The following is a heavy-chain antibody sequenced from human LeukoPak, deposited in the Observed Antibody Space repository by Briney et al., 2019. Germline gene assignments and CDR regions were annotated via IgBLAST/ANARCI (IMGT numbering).Heavy chain of an antibody. D-gene: IGHD5-12*01. CDR3: AKRKYSDSDLRAFDI. J-gene: IGHJ3*02. Sequence: PGGSLRLSCAASGFTFTNYHMDWVRQAPGKGLEGVSFLSSSSDYISYADSVKGGFTISRDNAKNSLFLQMNSLRAEDTAIYYCAKRKYSDSDLRAFDIWGQGTMVTVSS. CDR1: GFTFTNYH. CDR2: LSSSSDYI. V-gene: IGHV3-21*01.